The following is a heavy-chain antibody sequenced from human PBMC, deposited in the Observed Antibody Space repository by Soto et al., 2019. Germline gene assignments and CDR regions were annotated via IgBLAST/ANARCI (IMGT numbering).Heavy chain of an antibody. CDR3: AKSLSADYDYYYGMDV. J-gene: IGHJ6*02. CDR2: ISGSGGST. Sequence: GGSLRLSCAASGFTFSSYAMSWVRQAPGKGLEWVSAISGSGGSTYYADSVKGRFTISRDNSKNTLYLQMNSLRAEDTAVYYCAKSLSADYDYYYGMDVWGQGTTVTVSS. CDR1: GFTFSSYA. V-gene: IGHV3-23*01.